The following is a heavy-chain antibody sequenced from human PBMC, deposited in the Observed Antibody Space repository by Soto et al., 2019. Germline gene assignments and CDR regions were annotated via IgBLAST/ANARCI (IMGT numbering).Heavy chain of an antibody. CDR2: IRGSGSST. CDR1: GFSFSSYG. CDR3: AKDSRYDDSSMVWYVDL. D-gene: IGHD3-22*01. V-gene: IGHV3-23*01. Sequence: EVQLLESGGGLVQHGGSLRLSCAASGFSFSSYGMSWVRQAPGKGLEWVSAIRGSGSSTYYADSVKGRFTISRDNSKNTLFLQMNSLRAEETAIYSCAKDSRYDDSSMVWYVDLWGRGTLVTVSS. J-gene: IGHJ2*01.